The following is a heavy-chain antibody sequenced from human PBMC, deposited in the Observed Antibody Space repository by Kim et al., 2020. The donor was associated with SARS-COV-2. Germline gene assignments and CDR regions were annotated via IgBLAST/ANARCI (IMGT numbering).Heavy chain of an antibody. J-gene: IGHJ4*02. CDR1: GGSISSYY. D-gene: IGHD3-22*01. CDR3: ARGQYYYDSSGANFDY. CDR2: IYYSGST. Sequence: SQTLSLTCTVSGGSISSYYWSWIRQPPGKGLEWIGYIYYSGSTNYNPSLKSRVTISVDTSKNQFSLKLSSVTAADTAVYYCARGQYYYDSSGANFDYWGQGTLVTVSS. V-gene: IGHV4-59*13.